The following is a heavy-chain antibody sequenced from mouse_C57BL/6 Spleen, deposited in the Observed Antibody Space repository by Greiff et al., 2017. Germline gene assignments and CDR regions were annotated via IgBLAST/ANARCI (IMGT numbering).Heavy chain of an antibody. Sequence: VQLQQSGPELVKPGASVKISCKASGYAFSSSWMNWVKQRPGKGLEWIGRIYPGDGDTNYNGKFKGKATLTADKSSSTAYMQLSSLTSEDSAVYFCARSGQLRRFDYWGQVTTLTVSS. V-gene: IGHV1-82*01. J-gene: IGHJ2*01. CDR2: IYPGDGDT. D-gene: IGHD3-2*02. CDR3: ARSGQLRRFDY. CDR1: GYAFSSSW.